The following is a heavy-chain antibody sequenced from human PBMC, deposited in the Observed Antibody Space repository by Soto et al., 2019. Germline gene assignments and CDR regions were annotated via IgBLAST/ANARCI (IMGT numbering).Heavy chain of an antibody. CDR1: GGSISNGNYY. D-gene: IGHD5-18*01. Sequence: PSETLSLTCTVSGGSISNGNYYWTWIRQYPGKGLEWLGYIFYSGSTHYNPSLKSRGSISLDTSKNQFPLNLTSVTAADTAVYYCARAPPGDTAMVYDHWGQGTLVTVSS. J-gene: IGHJ4*02. V-gene: IGHV4-31*03. CDR3: ARAPPGDTAMVYDH. CDR2: IFYSGST.